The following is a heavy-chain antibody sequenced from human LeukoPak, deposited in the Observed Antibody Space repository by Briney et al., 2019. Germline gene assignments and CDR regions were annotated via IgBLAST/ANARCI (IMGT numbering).Heavy chain of an antibody. V-gene: IGHV3-23*01. D-gene: IGHD1-1*01. Sequence: GGSLRLSCAASEFTFSSYSMNWVRQAPGKGLEWVSVISGFGTFYADSVKGRFTISRDDSKNTLYLQMNSLRADDTAVYYCAKDSTAYNGVYDAFDVWGQGTMVTVSS. CDR2: ISGFGT. CDR1: EFTFSSYS. J-gene: IGHJ3*01. CDR3: AKDSTAYNGVYDAFDV.